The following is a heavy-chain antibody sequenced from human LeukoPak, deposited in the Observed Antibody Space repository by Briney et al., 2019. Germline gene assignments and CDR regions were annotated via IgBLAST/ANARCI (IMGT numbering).Heavy chain of an antibody. CDR2: VYHSGTT. V-gene: IGHV4-39*07. D-gene: IGHD3-22*01. CDR1: GGSISSSSYY. CDR3: ARDLSSSGYSFGY. Sequence: SETLSLTCTVSGGSISSSSYYWGWIRQPPGKGLEWIGSVYHSGTTYHNPSLKSRVTMSVDTSKNQFSLTLTSVTAADTALYYCARDLSSSGYSFGYWGQGTLVTVSS. J-gene: IGHJ4*02.